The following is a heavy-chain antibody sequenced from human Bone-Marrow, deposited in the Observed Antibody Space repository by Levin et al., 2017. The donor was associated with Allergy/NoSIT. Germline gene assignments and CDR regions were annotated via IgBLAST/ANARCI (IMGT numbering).Heavy chain of an antibody. J-gene: IGHJ4*02. CDR1: GFNFGDHY. D-gene: IGHD1-26*01. V-gene: IGHV3-72*01. Sequence: GGSLRLSCAASGFNFGDHYLDWVRQAPGKGLEWVGRSRNRANSYSPQYAASVEGRLTISRDDSMNTLFLHMSSLKIEDTAVYFCARLSGSHSVGYYFDSWGQGTLVAVSS. CDR3: ARLSGSHSVGYYFDS. CDR2: SRNRANSYSP.